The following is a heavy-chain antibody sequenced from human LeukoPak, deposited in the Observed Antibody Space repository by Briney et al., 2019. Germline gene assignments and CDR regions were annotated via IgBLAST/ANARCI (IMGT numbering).Heavy chain of an antibody. J-gene: IGHJ4*02. CDR2: ISWNSGSI. Sequence: GGSLRLSCAASGFIFGVYAMHLVRQAPGKGLELVSGISWNSGSIGYADSVEGRFTISRDNAKNSLFLQMNSLRAEDTALYYCAKGWSNHLPYLDYWGQGTLVTVSS. D-gene: IGHD1-14*01. V-gene: IGHV3-9*01. CDR1: GFIFGVYA. CDR3: AKGWSNHLPYLDY.